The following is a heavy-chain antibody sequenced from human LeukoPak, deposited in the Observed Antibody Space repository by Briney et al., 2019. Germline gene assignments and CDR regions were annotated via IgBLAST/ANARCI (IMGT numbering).Heavy chain of an antibody. D-gene: IGHD7-27*01. CDR1: GYTFTTYG. V-gene: IGHV1-18*01. J-gene: IGHJ4*02. CDR2: ISPYNGNT. Sequence: ASVKVSCKASGYTFTTYGICWVRQAPGQGLEWVGWISPYNGNTKYAQKFQGRVTMTTDTSTSTASMELRSLRSDDTAVYYCAMKLGTYYFDYWGQGTLVTVSS. CDR3: AMKLGTYYFDY.